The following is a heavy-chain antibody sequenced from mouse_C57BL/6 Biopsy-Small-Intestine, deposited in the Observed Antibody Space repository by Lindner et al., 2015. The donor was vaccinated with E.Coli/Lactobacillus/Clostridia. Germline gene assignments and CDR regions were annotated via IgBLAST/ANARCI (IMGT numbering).Heavy chain of an antibody. CDR3: ARRHYDGYYFDY. V-gene: IGHV5-6*01. CDR1: GFTFSNYA. J-gene: IGHJ2*01. D-gene: IGHD1-2*01. Sequence: VQLQESGGDLVKPGGSLKLSCAASGFTFSNYAMSWVRQPPDRRLEWVATISSGGSYTFYPDSVKGRFTISRDNAKNTLNLQMSSLKSEDTAMYYYARRHYDGYYFDYWGQGTTLTVSS. CDR2: ISSGGSYT.